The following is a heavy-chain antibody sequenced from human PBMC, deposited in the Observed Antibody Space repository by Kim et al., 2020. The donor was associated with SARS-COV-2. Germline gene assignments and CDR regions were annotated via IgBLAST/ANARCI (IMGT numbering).Heavy chain of an antibody. D-gene: IGHD1-26*01. J-gene: IGHJ4*02. CDR3: ARSVGGGSRGSYDY. V-gene: IGHV3-21*01. Sequence: ADSVKGRFTISRDNAKNSLYLQMNSLRAEDTAVYYCARSVGGGSRGSYDYWGQGTLVTVSS.